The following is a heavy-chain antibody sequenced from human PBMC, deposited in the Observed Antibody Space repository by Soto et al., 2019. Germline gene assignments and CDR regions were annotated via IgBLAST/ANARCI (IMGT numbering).Heavy chain of an antibody. CDR1: GYRFTSYW. CDR3: ARQTPMITFGGVIARVLDY. D-gene: IGHD3-16*02. V-gene: IGHV5-51*01. Sequence: PGESLKISCKGSGYRFTSYWIGWVRQMPGEGLEWMGIIYPGDSDTRYSPSFQGQVTISADKSISTAYLQWSSLKASDTAMYYCARQTPMITFGGVIARVLDYWGQGTLVTVSS. J-gene: IGHJ4*02. CDR2: IYPGDSDT.